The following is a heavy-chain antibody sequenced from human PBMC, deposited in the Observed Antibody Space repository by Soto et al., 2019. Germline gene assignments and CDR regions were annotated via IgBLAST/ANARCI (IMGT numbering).Heavy chain of an antibody. CDR2: ISSSSSYI. D-gene: IGHD3-10*01. CDR3: ARSLAGSSLFDFDY. Sequence: GGSLRLSCAASGFTFSSYAMSWVRQAPGKGLEWVSSISSSSSYIYYADSVKGRFTISRDNAKNSLYLQMNSLRAEDTAVYYCARSLAGSSLFDFDYWGQGILVTVSS. V-gene: IGHV3-21*01. J-gene: IGHJ4*02. CDR1: GFTFSSYA.